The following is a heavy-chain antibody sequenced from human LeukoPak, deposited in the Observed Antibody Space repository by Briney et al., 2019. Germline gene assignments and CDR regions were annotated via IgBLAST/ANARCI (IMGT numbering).Heavy chain of an antibody. CDR2: INPNSGGT. D-gene: IGHD3/OR15-3a*01. Sequence: ASVKVSCKASGYTFTGYYIHWVRQAPGQGREWMGWINPNSGGTNYAQKFQGRVTVTRDMSISTAYMELSRLRSDDTAVYYCARAHWTRASFEANFDYWGQGTLVTVSS. CDR3: ARAHWTRASFEANFDY. J-gene: IGHJ4*02. CDR1: GYTFTGYY. V-gene: IGHV1-2*02.